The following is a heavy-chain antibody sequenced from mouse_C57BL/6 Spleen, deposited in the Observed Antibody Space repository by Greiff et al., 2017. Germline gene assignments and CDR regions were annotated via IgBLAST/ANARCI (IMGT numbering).Heavy chain of an antibody. J-gene: IGHJ2*01. V-gene: IGHV1-78*01. D-gene: IGHD1-1*01. CDR1: GYTFTDRT. Sequence: QVQLQQSDAELVKPGASVKISCKVSGYTFTDRTIHWMKQRPEQGLEWIGYIYPRDGSTKYNEKFKGKATLTADKSSSTAYMQLNSLTSEDSAVYFCARGGYGSSYPMYYFDYWGQGTTLTVSS. CDR2: IYPRDGST. CDR3: ARGGYGSSYPMYYFDY.